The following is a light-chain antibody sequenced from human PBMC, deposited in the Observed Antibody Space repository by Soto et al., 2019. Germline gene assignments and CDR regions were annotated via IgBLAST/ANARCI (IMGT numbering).Light chain of an antibody. V-gene: IGLV2-23*01. CDR1: SSDVGSYNL. J-gene: IGLJ1*01. CDR3: CSYAGSFYV. CDR2: EGS. Sequence: QSVLNQPASVSGSPGQSITISCTGTSSDVGSYNLVSWYQQHPGKAPKLMIYEGSKRPSGVSNRFSGSKSGNTASLTISGLQAEDEADYYCCSYAGSFYVFGTGTKVTVL.